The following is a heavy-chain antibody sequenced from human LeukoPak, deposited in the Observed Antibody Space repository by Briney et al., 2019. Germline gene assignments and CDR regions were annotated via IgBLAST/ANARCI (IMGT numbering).Heavy chain of an antibody. V-gene: IGHV1-69*10. Sequence: AVKVSCKASGCTFISYAMNWVGQAPGQGREWMGRINPNCGIANYAQKFQGRVTTTADKYTSTAYMELSSLRSEDTAVYYCARVWFAELPFDYCGQGPLVTASS. CDR1: GCTFISYA. J-gene: IGHJ4*02. CDR3: ARVWFAELPFDY. D-gene: IGHD3-10*01. CDR2: INPNCGIA.